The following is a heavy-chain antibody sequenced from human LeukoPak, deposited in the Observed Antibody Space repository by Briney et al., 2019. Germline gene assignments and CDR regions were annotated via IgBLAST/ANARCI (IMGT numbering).Heavy chain of an antibody. V-gene: IGHV1-69*13. CDR2: IIPIFGTA. J-gene: IGHJ6*02. D-gene: IGHD2-21*01. Sequence: GASVKVSCKASGGTFSSYAISWVRQAPGQGLEWMGGIIPIFGTANYAQKFQGRVTITADESTSTAYMELSSLRSEDTAVYYCARVTHIGGDYYYGMDVWGQGTTVTVSS. CDR1: GGTFSSYA. CDR3: ARVTHIGGDYYYGMDV.